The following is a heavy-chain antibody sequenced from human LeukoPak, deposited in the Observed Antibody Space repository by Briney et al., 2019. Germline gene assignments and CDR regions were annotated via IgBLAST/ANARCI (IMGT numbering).Heavy chain of an antibody. Sequence: GGSLRLSCAASGFTFSSYGMSWVRQAPGKGLEWVSAISGSGGSTYYADSVRGRFTISRDNSENTLYLQMNSLRAEDTAVYYCAKDPVSYYYYYMDVWGKGTTVTISS. CDR1: GFTFSSYG. J-gene: IGHJ6*03. CDR3: AKDPVSYYYYYMDV. V-gene: IGHV3-23*01. CDR2: ISGSGGST.